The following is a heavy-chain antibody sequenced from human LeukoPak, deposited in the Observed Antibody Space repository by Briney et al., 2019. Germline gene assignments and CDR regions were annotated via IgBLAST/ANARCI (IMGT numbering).Heavy chain of an antibody. CDR1: GNTLTIFH. V-gene: IGHV1-46*01. Sequence: GASVNVSFTSSGNTLTIFHIHWVRQAPGQGLEYMGIIKVYGDTTIYAQRFQGRITMTRDTSTSTVYMELSSLNSEDTAVYYCARESPSTFYFDYWGQGTLVTVSS. D-gene: IGHD1-1*01. CDR3: ARESPSTFYFDY. CDR2: IKVYGDTT. J-gene: IGHJ4*02.